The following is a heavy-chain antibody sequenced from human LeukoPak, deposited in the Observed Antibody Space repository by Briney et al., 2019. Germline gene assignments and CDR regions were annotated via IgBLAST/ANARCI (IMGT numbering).Heavy chain of an antibody. D-gene: IGHD1-14*01. CDR2: IFQSGIT. CDR3: ARDLYPITFFDA. CDR1: GDSISRYY. Sequence: SETLSLTCTVSGDSISRYYWHWIRQPPGKGLEWIGFIFQSGITNYNPSLKGRVTISADTSQNQFSLKVNSVAAADTAVYYCARDLYPITFFDAWGQGSLVTVSS. J-gene: IGHJ5*02. V-gene: IGHV4-59*01.